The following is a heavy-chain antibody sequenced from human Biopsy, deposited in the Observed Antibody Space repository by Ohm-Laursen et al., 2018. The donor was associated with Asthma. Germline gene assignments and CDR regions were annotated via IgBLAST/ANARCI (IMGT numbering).Heavy chain of an antibody. J-gene: IGHJ4*02. Sequence: SLRLSCAAPGLTFSTYGMHWVRQAPGKGLEWVAVISYDGFNKDYGDSVKGRFTISRDNSKNTLYLQMNSLRTEDTAVYYCAKRRGYSGHDNDYWGQGTLVIVSS. CDR2: ISYDGFNK. D-gene: IGHD5-12*01. V-gene: IGHV3-30*18. CDR3: AKRRGYSGHDNDY. CDR1: GLTFSTYG.